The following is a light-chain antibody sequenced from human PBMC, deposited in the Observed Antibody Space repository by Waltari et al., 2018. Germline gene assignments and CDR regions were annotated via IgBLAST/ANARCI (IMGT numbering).Light chain of an antibody. CDR2: ANG. J-gene: IGLJ3*02. CDR1: NSNIGDNT. Sequence: QSVLTQAPSASGAPGQKVTISCSGGNSNIGDNTVNWYRQLPGTAPKLLIYANGQRPSGVPDRFAGSKSGTSASLDIGGLQSGDEAHYFCAAWDDTLNIWVFGGGTKVTVL. V-gene: IGLV1-44*01. CDR3: AAWDDTLNIWV.